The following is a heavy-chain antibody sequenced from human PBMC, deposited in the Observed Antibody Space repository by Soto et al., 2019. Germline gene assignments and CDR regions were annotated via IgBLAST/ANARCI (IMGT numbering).Heavy chain of an antibody. V-gene: IGHV3-23*01. CDR3: ARDVTGITMVRGVIITPPWFDP. D-gene: IGHD3-10*01. J-gene: IGHJ5*02. Sequence: PGGSLRLSCAASGFTFSSYAMSWVRQAPGKGLEWVSAICDGGGSTYYADSVKGRFTISRDNSKNTLYLQMNSLRAEDTAVYYCARDVTGITMVRGVIITPPWFDPWGQGTLVTVSS. CDR2: ICDGGGST. CDR1: GFTFSSYA.